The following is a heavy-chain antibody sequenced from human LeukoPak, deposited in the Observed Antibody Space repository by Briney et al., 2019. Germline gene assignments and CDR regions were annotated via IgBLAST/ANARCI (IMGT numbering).Heavy chain of an antibody. V-gene: IGHV3-23*01. CDR2: LSGGGESL. CDR3: AKTRNWFDS. CDR1: GFTFRNFA. J-gene: IGHJ5*01. Sequence: HPGGSLRLSCAASGFTFRNFAISWVRQAPGKGLEWVPTLSGGGESLYYADSVKGRFAVSSDNSLTTVFLQMNSQRAEDTGVYFCAKTRNWFDSWGLGTHVTVSS.